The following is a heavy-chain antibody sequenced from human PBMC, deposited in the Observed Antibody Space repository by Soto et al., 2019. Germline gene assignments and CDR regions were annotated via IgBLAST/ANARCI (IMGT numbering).Heavy chain of an antibody. CDR2: TYYRSKWYN. J-gene: IGHJ5*02. V-gene: IGHV6-1*01. CDR3: ARVAGWNGDNWFDP. D-gene: IGHD1-1*01. Sequence: QTLSLTCAISGDSVSSNSAAWNWIRQSPSRGLEWLGRTYYRSKWYNDYAVSVKSRITINPDTSKNQFSLQLNSVTPEDTAVYYCARVAGWNGDNWFDPWGQGTLVTVSS. CDR1: GDSVSSNSAA.